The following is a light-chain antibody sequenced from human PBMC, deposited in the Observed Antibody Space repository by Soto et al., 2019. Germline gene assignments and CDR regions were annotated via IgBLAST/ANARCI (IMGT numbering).Light chain of an antibody. Sequence: EIVMTQSPATLSVSRGGRATLSCRASQSVSSNLAWYQQKPGQAPRLLIYGASTRATGIPARFSGSGSGTEFTLTISSLQSEDFAVYYCQQYNNWPPWTFGQGTKVDNK. J-gene: IGKJ1*01. CDR3: QQYNNWPPWT. V-gene: IGKV3-15*01. CDR2: GAS. CDR1: QSVSSN.